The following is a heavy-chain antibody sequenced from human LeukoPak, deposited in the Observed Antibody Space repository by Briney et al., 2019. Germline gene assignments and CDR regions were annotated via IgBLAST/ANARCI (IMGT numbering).Heavy chain of an antibody. CDR2: IYSGGST. Sequence: GGSLRLSCAASGFTVSSNYMSWVRQAPGKGLEWVSVIYSGGSTYYADSVKGRFTISRDNSKNTLYLQMNSLRAEDTAVYYCARDRAFDGVPAAYFDYWGQGTLVTVSS. V-gene: IGHV3-53*01. D-gene: IGHD2-2*01. CDR3: ARDRAFDGVPAAYFDY. CDR1: GFTVSSNY. J-gene: IGHJ4*02.